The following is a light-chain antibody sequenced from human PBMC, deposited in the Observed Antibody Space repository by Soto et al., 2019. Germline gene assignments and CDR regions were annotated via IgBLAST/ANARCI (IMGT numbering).Light chain of an antibody. V-gene: IGLV2-11*01. CDR3: CSYAGSYAWV. CDR1: TSDVGSYNY. J-gene: IGLJ3*02. Sequence: QSALTQPRSVSGSPGQSVSISCTGTTSDVGSYNYVSWYQQHPGKAPRLMIYDVRKRPSGVPDRFSGSKSGNTASLTISGLRAEDEADYYCCSYAGSYAWVFGGGTQVTVL. CDR2: DVR.